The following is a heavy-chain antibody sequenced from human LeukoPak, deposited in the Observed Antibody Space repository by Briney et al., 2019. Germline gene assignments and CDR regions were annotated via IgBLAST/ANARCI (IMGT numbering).Heavy chain of an antibody. CDR1: GFTFTSYA. J-gene: IGHJ5*02. CDR3: AKDCGTTYYYKSGGSHSWDHNWFDT. CDR2: ISGSGGNT. D-gene: IGHD3-22*01. Sequence: GGSLRLSCAASGFTFTSYAMNWVRQAPGKGLEWVSGISGSGGNTYYADSVKGRFTISRDNSKNTLDLQMNSLRAEDSAVYYCAKDCGTTYYYKSGGSHSWDHNWFDTWGQGTRVTVSS. V-gene: IGHV3-23*01.